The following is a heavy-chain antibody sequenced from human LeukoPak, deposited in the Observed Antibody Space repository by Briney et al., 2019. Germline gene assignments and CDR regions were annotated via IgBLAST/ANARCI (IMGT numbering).Heavy chain of an antibody. CDR2: INSDGSST. CDR1: GFTFNIYW. J-gene: IGHJ4*02. Sequence: GGSLRLSCAASGFTFNIYWMHWVRQAPGKGLVWVSLINSDGSSTTYADSVKGRFTISRDNAKNTLYLQMNSLRAEDTAVYYCAKDPYRKYQLLLGYGDYWGQGTLVTVSS. V-gene: IGHV3-74*01. D-gene: IGHD2-2*01. CDR3: AKDPYRKYQLLLGYGDY.